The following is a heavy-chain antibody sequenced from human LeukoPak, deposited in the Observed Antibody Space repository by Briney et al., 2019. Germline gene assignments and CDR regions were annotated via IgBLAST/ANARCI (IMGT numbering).Heavy chain of an antibody. J-gene: IGHJ4*02. CDR1: GFKFSSYS. D-gene: IGHD3-22*01. CDR3: SRDGDSSGFDY. Sequence: PGGSLRLSCAAHGFKFSSYSMNWGRQAPGKGEERVSYISISSSTIYYSDSVKDRFTISRDNANNSLYLQMNSLIAEDTAVYYCSRDGDSSGFDYWGQGTLVTVSS. CDR2: ISISSSTI. V-gene: IGHV3-48*01.